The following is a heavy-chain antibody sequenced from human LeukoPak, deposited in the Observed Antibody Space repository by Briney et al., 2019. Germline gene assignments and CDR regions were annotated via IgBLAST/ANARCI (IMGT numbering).Heavy chain of an antibody. CDR2: INPNSGGT. D-gene: IGHD4-4*01. CDR1: GDTFTGYY. J-gene: IGHJ3*02. V-gene: IGHV1-2*02. Sequence: GASVKVSCKASGDTFTGYYMHWVRQAPGQGLEWMGWINPNSGGTNYAQKFQGRVTMTRDTSISTAYMELSRLRSDDTALYYCARDWGVVMATVDLPHAFDIWGQGTMVTVSS. CDR3: ARDWGVVMATVDLPHAFDI.